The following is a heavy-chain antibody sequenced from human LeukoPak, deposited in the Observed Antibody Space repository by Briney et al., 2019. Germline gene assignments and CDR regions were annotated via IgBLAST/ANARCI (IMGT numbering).Heavy chain of an antibody. V-gene: IGHV3-74*01. CDR1: GLSFSSYW. CDR2: IKSDGKT. J-gene: IGHJ1*01. CDR3: ARAPSEIGGYYPEYFRH. D-gene: IGHD3-22*01. Sequence: GGSLRLSCAASGLSFSSYWMHWLRQAPGKGLVWVSRIKSDGKTNYADSVKGRFTISRDNAKNTVYLQMNSLRAEDTGVYYCARAPSEIGGYYPEYFRHWGQGTLVTVSS.